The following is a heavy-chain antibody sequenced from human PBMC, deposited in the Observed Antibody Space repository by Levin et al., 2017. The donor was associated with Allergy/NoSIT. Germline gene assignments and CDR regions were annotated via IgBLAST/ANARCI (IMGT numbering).Heavy chain of an antibody. V-gene: IGHV3-74*01. CDR2: IKGDGKST. CDR1: GFPFSTYW. D-gene: IGHD1-1*01. CDR3: ARHAGEPLDY. Sequence: GASVKVSCAASGFPFSTYWMHWVRQAPGKGLVWVSMIKGDGKSTTYADSVKGRFTVSRDNARNTLYLQMNSLRVEDTALYYCARHAGEPLDYWGQGTPVTVSP. J-gene: IGHJ4*02.